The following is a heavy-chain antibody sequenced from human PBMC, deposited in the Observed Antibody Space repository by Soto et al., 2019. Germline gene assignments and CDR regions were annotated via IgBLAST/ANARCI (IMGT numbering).Heavy chain of an antibody. J-gene: IGHJ3*02. CDR1: GFTFTTYS. CDR2: ISSSGTYI. Sequence: EVLLVESGGGLVKPGGSLRLSCAASGFTFTTYSISWVRQAPGKGLAWVSSISSSGTYIYYADSVKGRFTISRDNAKNSVFLQMNSLTADDTAVYYCARDRARTTNAFDIWGQETMVTVSS. D-gene: IGHD3-10*01. CDR3: ARDRARTTNAFDI. V-gene: IGHV3-21*01.